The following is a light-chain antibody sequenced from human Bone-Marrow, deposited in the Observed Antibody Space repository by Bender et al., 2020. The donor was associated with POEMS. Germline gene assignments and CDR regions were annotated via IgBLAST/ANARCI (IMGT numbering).Light chain of an antibody. CDR3: QAWDTTTAV. J-gene: IGLJ2*01. Sequence: SYELTQAPSVSVSPGQTATITCSGDKLGDKYACWYQQKPGQSPVLVIYQDTRRPSGIPERFSGSHSGNTATLTIRGAQAMDEADYYCQAWDTTTAVFGGGTKLTVL. CDR1: KLGDKY. CDR2: QDT. V-gene: IGLV3-1*01.